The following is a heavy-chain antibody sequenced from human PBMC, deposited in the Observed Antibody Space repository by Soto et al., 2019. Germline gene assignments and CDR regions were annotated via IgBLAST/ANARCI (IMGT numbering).Heavy chain of an antibody. D-gene: IGHD3-9*01. CDR2: IYYSGST. CDR3: ARWGSLRHYDILTGYEAYNWFDP. V-gene: IGHV4-39*07. Sequence: SETLSLTCTVSGGSISSSSYYWGWIRQPPGKGLEWIGSIYYSGSTYYNPSLKSRVTISVDTSKNQFSLKLSFVTAADTAVYYCARWGSLRHYDILTGYEAYNWFDPWGQGTLVTVSS. CDR1: GGSISSSSYY. J-gene: IGHJ5*02.